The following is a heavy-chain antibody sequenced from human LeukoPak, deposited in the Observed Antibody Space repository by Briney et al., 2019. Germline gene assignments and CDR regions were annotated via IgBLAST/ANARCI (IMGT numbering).Heavy chain of an antibody. CDR3: AKDYYDSSAYPYYFDS. D-gene: IGHD3-22*01. CDR1: GFTFSTYA. CDR2: ISGSGRNT. Sequence: GGSLRLSCAASGFTFSTYAMSWVRQAPGKGLEWVSGISGSGRNTFYADSVKGRFTISRENSENTLYLQMNSLGAEDTAVYYCAKDYYDSSAYPYYFDSWGQGTLVTVSS. V-gene: IGHV3-23*01. J-gene: IGHJ4*02.